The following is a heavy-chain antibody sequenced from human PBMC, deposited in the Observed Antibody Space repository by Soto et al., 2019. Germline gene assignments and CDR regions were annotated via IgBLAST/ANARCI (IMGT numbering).Heavy chain of an antibody. CDR1: GGTFSRYA. CDR3: AKGGLYTNNWYARKGLDP. Sequence: ASVKFSCKASGGTFSRYAISWVRQAPGQGLEWMGGIIPMFGTANYAQKFQGRVTITAVESTSTAYMELSSLRAEDTAVYYCAKGGLYTNNWYARKGLDPWGQGTLVTV. V-gene: IGHV1-69*01. D-gene: IGHD3-16*01. CDR2: IIPMFGTA. J-gene: IGHJ5*02.